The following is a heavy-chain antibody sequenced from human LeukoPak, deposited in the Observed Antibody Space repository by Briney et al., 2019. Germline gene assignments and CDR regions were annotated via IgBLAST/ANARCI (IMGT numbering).Heavy chain of an antibody. Sequence: GGSLRLSCAASGFTFSSYSMNWVRQAPGKGLERVSSISSSSSYIYYADSVKGRFTISRDNAKNSLYLQMNSLRAEDTAVYYCAREKGYYDFWSGLTTGSDYYYMDVWGKGTTVTVSS. CDR3: AREKGYYDFWSGLTTGSDYYYMDV. D-gene: IGHD3-3*01. CDR2: ISSSSSYI. CDR1: GFTFSSYS. V-gene: IGHV3-21*01. J-gene: IGHJ6*03.